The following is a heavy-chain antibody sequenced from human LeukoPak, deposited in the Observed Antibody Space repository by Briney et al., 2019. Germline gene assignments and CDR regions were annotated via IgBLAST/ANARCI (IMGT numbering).Heavy chain of an antibody. D-gene: IGHD3-22*01. CDR2: IYTSGST. Sequence: PSETLSLTCTVSGGSISSSSYYWGWIRQPPGKGLEWIGSIYTSGSTNYNPSLKSRVTMSVDTSKNQFSLKLSSVTAADTAVYYCARGRDHDSSGYYFCDYWGQGTLVTVSS. CDR3: ARGRDHDSSGYYFCDY. CDR1: GGSISSSSYY. J-gene: IGHJ4*02. V-gene: IGHV4-39*07.